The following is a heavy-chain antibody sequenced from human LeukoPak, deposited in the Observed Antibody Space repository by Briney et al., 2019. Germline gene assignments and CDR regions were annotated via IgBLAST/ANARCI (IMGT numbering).Heavy chain of an antibody. V-gene: IGHV3-23*01. CDR3: AKGDDSSARWYFDL. Sequence: GGSLRLSCAASGFTFSSFAISWVRQAPGKGVEWVSGISGFGETTYYTDSVKGRFTISRDNSKNTLYLQMNSLRAEDTALYYCAKGDDSSARWYFDLWGRGTLVTVSS. J-gene: IGHJ2*01. CDR2: ISGFGETT. CDR1: GFTFSSFA. D-gene: IGHD3-22*01.